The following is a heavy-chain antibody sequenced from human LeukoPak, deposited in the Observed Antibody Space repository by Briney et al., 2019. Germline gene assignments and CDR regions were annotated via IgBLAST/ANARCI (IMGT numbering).Heavy chain of an antibody. CDR2: ISGSGGST. Sequence: GGSLRLSCTVSGFTVSSNSWSWVRQAPGKGLEWVSAISGSGGSTYYADSVKGRFTISRDNSKNTLYLQMNSLRAEDTAVYYCARESSGRNRFPNYYYYMDVWGKGTTVTISS. D-gene: IGHD6-19*01. CDR3: ARESSGRNRFPNYYYYMDV. J-gene: IGHJ6*03. V-gene: IGHV3-23*01. CDR1: GFTVSSNS.